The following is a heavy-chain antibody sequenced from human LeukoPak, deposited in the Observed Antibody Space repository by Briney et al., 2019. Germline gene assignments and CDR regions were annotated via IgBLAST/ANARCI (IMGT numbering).Heavy chain of an antibody. D-gene: IGHD7-27*01. CDR2: ISDDGSNK. CDR3: ARSPGPFDY. J-gene: IGHJ4*02. V-gene: IGHV3-30-3*01. CDR1: GFTFSSYA. Sequence: AGRSLRLSCAASGFTFSSYAMHWVRQAPGKGLEWVAVISDDGSNKYYADSVKGRFTISRDNSKNTLYLQMNSLRAEDTAVYYCARSPGPFDYWGQGTLVTVSS.